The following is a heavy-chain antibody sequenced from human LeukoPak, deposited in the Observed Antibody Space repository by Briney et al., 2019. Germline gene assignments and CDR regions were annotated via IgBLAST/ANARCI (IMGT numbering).Heavy chain of an antibody. CDR1: GYTFTSYG. D-gene: IGHD3-9*01. Sequence: GASVKVSCKASGYTFTSYGISWVRQAPGQGLEWMGWISAYNGNTNYAQKLQGRVTMTTDTSTSTAYMELRSLRSDDTAVYYCARGPSALGSDILTGPLGRRFDPWGQGTLVTVSS. J-gene: IGHJ5*02. CDR2: ISAYNGNT. V-gene: IGHV1-18*01. CDR3: ARGPSALGSDILTGPLGRRFDP.